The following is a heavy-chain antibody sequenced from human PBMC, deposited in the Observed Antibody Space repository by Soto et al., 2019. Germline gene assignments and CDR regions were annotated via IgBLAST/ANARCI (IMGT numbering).Heavy chain of an antibody. V-gene: IGHV1-46*01. D-gene: IGHD6-13*01. CDR2: INPSGGST. Sequence: ASVKVSCKASGYTFSSYYMHWVRQAPGQGLEWMAIINPSGGSTSYAQKFQGRVTMTRDTSTSTVYMELSSLRSEDTAVYYCARGVGIAATGTGGWFDPWGQGTLVTVSS. J-gene: IGHJ5*02. CDR1: GYTFSSYY. CDR3: ARGVGIAATGTGGWFDP.